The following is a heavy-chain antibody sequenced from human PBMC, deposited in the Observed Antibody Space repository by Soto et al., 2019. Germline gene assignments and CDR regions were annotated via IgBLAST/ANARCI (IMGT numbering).Heavy chain of an antibody. Sequence: ASETLSLTCAVYGGSFSGYYWSWIRQPPGKGLEWIGEINHSGSTNYNPSLKSRVTISVDTSKNQFSLKLSSVTAADTAVYYCARAGVLAQLVLSYYYYYGMDVWGQGTTVTVSS. CDR3: ARAGVLAQLVLSYYYYYGMDV. V-gene: IGHV4-34*01. J-gene: IGHJ6*02. CDR1: GGSFSGYY. D-gene: IGHD6-6*01. CDR2: INHSGST.